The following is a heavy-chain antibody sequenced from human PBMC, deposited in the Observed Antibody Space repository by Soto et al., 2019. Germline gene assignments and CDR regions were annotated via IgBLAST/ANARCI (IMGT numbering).Heavy chain of an antibody. CDR2: ISANNGKT. V-gene: IGHV1-18*01. CDR1: GYPLTSYG. Sequence: QVQLVQPGLKVKKPGASVKVSCKASGYPLTSYGISWVGRAPGQGLEWMGWISANNGKTNYAQKLQGRVTMTTNTSTSTAYMELRSLRSDDTAVYYCARDSPPNYLWGQGTLVTVSS. D-gene: IGHD7-27*01. CDR3: ARDSPPNYL. J-gene: IGHJ5*02.